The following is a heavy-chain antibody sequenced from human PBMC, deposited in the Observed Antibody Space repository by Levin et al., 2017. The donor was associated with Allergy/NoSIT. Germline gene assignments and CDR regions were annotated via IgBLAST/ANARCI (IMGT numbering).Heavy chain of an antibody. V-gene: IGHV4-61*01. CDR2: ISYSGTT. D-gene: IGHD3-9*01. CDR3: ASETTIQARHSYYYYAMDV. CDR1: GGSVRSGSYY. Sequence: ASETLSLTCTVSGGSVRSGSYYWSWIRQPPGKGLEWIGYISYSGTTNYNPSLKSRVTISIDTSKIQFSLQLSSVTAADTAVYYCASETTIQARHSYYYYAMDVWGQGTTVTVSS. J-gene: IGHJ6*02.